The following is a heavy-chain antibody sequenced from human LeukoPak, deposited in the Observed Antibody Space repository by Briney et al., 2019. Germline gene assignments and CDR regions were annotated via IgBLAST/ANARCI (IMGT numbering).Heavy chain of an antibody. D-gene: IGHD6-13*01. CDR3: AREGIAAAGTFDY. Sequence: RTGGSLRLSCATSGFTFDDYGMSWVRQAPGKGLEWVSGINWNGGSTGYADSVKARFTISRDNAKNSLYLQMNSLRAEDTAVYYCAREGIAAAGTFDYWGQGTLVTVSS. CDR1: GFTFDDYG. CDR2: INWNGGST. J-gene: IGHJ4*02. V-gene: IGHV3-20*04.